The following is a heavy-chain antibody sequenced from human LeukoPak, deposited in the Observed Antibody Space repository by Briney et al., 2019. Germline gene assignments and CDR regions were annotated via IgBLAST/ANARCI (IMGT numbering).Heavy chain of an antibody. Sequence: ASVKVSCXASVYIFTGYYIHGVRQAPGRGLEGMGRINPNSGGTNYAQQFQGRVPIHRDTSLSTAYLELSRLTSDDPPVFYCARSWYSSGSFDYWGQGTLVTVSS. J-gene: IGHJ4*02. CDR1: VYIFTGYY. CDR3: ARSWYSSGSFDY. D-gene: IGHD6-19*01. V-gene: IGHV1-2*06. CDR2: INPNSGGT.